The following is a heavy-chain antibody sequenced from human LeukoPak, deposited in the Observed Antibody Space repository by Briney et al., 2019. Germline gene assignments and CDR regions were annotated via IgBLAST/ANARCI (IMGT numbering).Heavy chain of an antibody. CDR2: ISAQHGQA. V-gene: IGHV1-18*04. D-gene: IGHD1-26*01. J-gene: IGHJ4*02. CDR1: GYSENFYG. CDR3: ARGDLSGSYY. Sequence: ASVKVSCKTSGYSENFYGITWVRQVAGQGLEWMGWISAQHGQAEYAPNSQDRVTMTTDTYTNTAYMELKSLRSDDTAVYYCARGDLSGSYYWGQGTLVTVSS.